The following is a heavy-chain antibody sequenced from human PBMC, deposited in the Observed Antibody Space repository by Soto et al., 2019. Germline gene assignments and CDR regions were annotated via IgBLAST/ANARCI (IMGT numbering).Heavy chain of an antibody. CDR1: GGSISSYY. D-gene: IGHD6-19*01. J-gene: IGHJ5*02. V-gene: IGHV4-59*01. Sequence: PSETLSLTCTVSGGSISSYYWSWIRQPPGKGLEWIGYIYYSGSTNYNPSLKSRVTISVDTSKNQFSLKLSSVTAADTAVYYCARASGYSSGGYWFDPWGQGTLVTVSS. CDR3: ARASGYSSGGYWFDP. CDR2: IYYSGST.